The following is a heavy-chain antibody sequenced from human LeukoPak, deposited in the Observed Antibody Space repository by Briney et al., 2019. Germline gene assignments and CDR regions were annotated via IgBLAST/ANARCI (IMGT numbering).Heavy chain of an antibody. Sequence: GASVKVSCKVSGYTLTALSMHLGRQAPGEGLEWMGGFDPEDGETIYAKKFQGRVTMTEDTSTDTAYMELSSLRSEDTDVYYCARYCSSTSCSHQNARFWFDPWGQGTLVTVSS. CDR1: GYTLTALS. CDR2: FDPEDGET. V-gene: IGHV1-24*01. J-gene: IGHJ5*02. D-gene: IGHD2-2*01. CDR3: ARYCSSTSCSHQNARFWFDP.